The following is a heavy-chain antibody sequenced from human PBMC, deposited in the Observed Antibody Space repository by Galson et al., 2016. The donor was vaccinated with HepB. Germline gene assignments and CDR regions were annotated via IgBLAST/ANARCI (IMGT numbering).Heavy chain of an antibody. CDR2: INAGNGNT. Sequence: SVKVSCKASGYTLSNYAIHWMRQAPGQSLEWMGWINAGNGNTKYSQRFQGRVTITRDTSATTAYMELRSLSSDETAVYYCARAAVRGLPTGIGYNWFDPWGQGTLVTVSS. D-gene: IGHD2-2*01. CDR3: ARAAVRGLPTGIGYNWFDP. J-gene: IGHJ5*02. CDR1: GYTLSNYA. V-gene: IGHV1-3*01.